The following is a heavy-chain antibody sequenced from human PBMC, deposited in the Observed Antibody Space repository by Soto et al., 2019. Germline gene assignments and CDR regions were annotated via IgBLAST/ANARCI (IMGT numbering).Heavy chain of an antibody. J-gene: IGHJ4*02. CDR1: GFNFSFYA. Sequence: GGSLRLSCASSGFNFSFYAMHWVRQTPGKGLEWVAVISFDGNNIYYADSVRGRFTISRDSSSSMLYLQMNNLKPEDSAIYYCARVRCSSILCVTQFDNWGQGTLVTVAS. CDR3: ARVRCSSILCVTQFDN. V-gene: IGHV3-30-3*01. CDR2: ISFDGNNI. D-gene: IGHD2-2*01.